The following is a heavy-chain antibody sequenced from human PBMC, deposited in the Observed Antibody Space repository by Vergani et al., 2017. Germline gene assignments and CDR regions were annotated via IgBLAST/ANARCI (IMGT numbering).Heavy chain of an antibody. V-gene: IGHV1-2*02. CDR3: ARDGSSYDPRFDY. D-gene: IGHD1-26*01. J-gene: IGHJ4*02. CDR1: EYSFIGYY. CDR2: INPKTGDT. Sequence: QVQLVQSGAEVRKPGASVTVSCKTSEYSFIGYYIHWVRQAPGQGLEWMGRINPKTGDTIYAQNFQDRVSMTRETSITTAYMELRSLRSDDTAVYYCARDGSSYDPRFDYWGQGTLVTVSS.